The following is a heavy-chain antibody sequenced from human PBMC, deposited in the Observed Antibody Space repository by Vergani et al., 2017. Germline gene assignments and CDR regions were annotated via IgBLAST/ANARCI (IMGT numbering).Heavy chain of an antibody. D-gene: IGHD2-15*01. CDR2: INPNSGGT. J-gene: IGHJ4*02. Sequence: QVQLVQSGAEVKKPGASVKVSCKASGYTFTGYYMHWVRQAPGQGLEWMGWINPNSGGTNYAQKIQGRVTMTRDTSISTAHMELSRLRSDDTAVYYCARDVGGRQLLLPYFDYWGQGTLVTVSS. CDR3: ARDVGGRQLLLPYFDY. V-gene: IGHV1-2*02. CDR1: GYTFTGYY.